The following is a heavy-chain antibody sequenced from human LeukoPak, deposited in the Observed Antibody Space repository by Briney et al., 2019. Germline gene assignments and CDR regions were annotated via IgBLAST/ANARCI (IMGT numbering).Heavy chain of an antibody. CDR3: ARDSGTTGEVKFDP. CDR1: GGSISSY. D-gene: IGHD3-10*01. V-gene: IGHV4-4*07. CDR2: IYGSGST. J-gene: IGHJ5*02. Sequence: ASGTLSLTCTVSGGSISSYWSWIRQPAGKGLEWIGRIYGSGSTTYNPSLKSRVTMSLDMSKNQFFLKLSSVTAADTAVYYCARDSGTTGEVKFDPWGQGTLVTVSS.